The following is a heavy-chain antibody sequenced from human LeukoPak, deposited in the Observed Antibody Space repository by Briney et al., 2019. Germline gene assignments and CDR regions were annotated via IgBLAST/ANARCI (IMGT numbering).Heavy chain of an antibody. D-gene: IGHD3-16*01. J-gene: IGHJ1*01. CDR3: ARGRQLHLGELFPFAEFFQP. CDR2: INPNSGGT. Sequence: APVKVSFKTSGYTFTGQYLHWVRQAPGQGLEWMGWINPNSGGTKSAQKFQGRVIMTRDTSISTAYMELRSLSSDDTAVYYCARGRQLHLGELFPFAEFFQPWGQGTLVTVFS. V-gene: IGHV1-2*02. CDR1: GYTFTGQY.